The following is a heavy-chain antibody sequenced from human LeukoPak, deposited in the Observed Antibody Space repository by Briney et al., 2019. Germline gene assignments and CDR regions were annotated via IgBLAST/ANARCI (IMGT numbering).Heavy chain of an antibody. CDR2: INHSGST. Sequence: PSETLSLTCAVYGGSFSGYYWSWIRQPPGKGLEWIGEINHSGSTNYNPSLKSRVTISVDTSKNQFSLKLSSVTAADTAVYYCARVADYYGSGSYYPGGFDIWGQGTMVTVSS. D-gene: IGHD3-10*01. J-gene: IGHJ3*02. V-gene: IGHV4-34*01. CDR3: ARVADYYGSGSYYPGGFDI. CDR1: GGSFSGYY.